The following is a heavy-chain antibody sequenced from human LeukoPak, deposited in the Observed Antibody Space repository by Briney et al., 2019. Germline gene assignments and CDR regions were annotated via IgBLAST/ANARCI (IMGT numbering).Heavy chain of an antibody. Sequence: PGGSLRLSCAASGFTFSSYSMNWVRQAPGKGLEWVSSISSSSSYIYYADSVKGRFTISRDNAKNSLYLQMNSLRAEDTAVYYCAREEPGGYYYYYGMDVWGQGTTVTVSS. J-gene: IGHJ6*02. CDR1: GFTFSSYS. V-gene: IGHV3-21*01. CDR2: ISSSSSYI. CDR3: AREEPGGYYYYYGMDV. D-gene: IGHD3-10*01.